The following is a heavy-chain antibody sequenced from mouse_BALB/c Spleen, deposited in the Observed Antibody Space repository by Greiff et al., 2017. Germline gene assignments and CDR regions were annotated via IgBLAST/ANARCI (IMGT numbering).Heavy chain of an antibody. CDR2: IRSKSNNYAT. Sequence: EVQVVESGGGLVQPKGSLKLSCAASGFTFNTYAMNWVRQAPGKGLEWVARIRSKSNNYATYYADSVKDRFTISRDDSQSMLYLQMNNLKTEDTAMYYCVRQGEYSDYFDYWGQGTTLTGSS. CDR3: VRQGEYSDYFDY. D-gene: IGHD5-2*01. V-gene: IGHV10-1*02. CDR1: GFTFNTYA. J-gene: IGHJ2*01.